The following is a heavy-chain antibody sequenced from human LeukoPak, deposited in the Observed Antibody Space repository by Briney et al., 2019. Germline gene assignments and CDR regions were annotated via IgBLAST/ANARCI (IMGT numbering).Heavy chain of an antibody. CDR3: ARVGVFSSSWLLY. Sequence: GGSLRLSCAASGFTFSSYAMHWVRQAPGKGLEWVAFISYDENNKYYADSVKGRFTISRDNSKSTLFLQMNSLRAEDTAVYYCARVGVFSSSWLLYWGQGTLVTVSS. V-gene: IGHV3-30*04. J-gene: IGHJ4*02. CDR1: GFTFSSYA. CDR2: ISYDENNK. D-gene: IGHD6-13*01.